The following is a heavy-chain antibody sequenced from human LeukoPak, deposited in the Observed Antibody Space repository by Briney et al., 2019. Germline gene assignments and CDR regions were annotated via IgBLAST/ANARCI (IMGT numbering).Heavy chain of an antibody. Sequence: SGGSLRLSCAASGFTVSSNYMSLVRQAPGKGLEWVSVIYSGGSTYYADSVKGRFTISRHNSKNTLYLQMNSLRAEDTAVYYCARDGGGYYDSSGYDYWGQGTLVTVSS. CDR3: ARDGGGYYDSSGYDY. CDR2: IYSGGST. D-gene: IGHD3-22*01. J-gene: IGHJ4*02. CDR1: GFTVSSNY. V-gene: IGHV3-53*04.